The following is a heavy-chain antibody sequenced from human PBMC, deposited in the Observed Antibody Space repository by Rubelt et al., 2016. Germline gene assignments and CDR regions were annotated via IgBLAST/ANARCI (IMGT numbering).Heavy chain of an antibody. CDR3: ARWPIDY. V-gene: IGHV3-7*01. J-gene: IGHJ4*02. CDR2: ITYDGSEK. CDR1: GFPFNSYW. Sequence: EVQLVESGGGLVQPGGSMRLSCAASGFPFNSYWLSWVRQAPGKGLEWLANITYDGSEKNYVDSVKGRFTISSDKAKNSLYLQMNSLRGEDTAGYYCARWPIDYWGQGTLVTVSS.